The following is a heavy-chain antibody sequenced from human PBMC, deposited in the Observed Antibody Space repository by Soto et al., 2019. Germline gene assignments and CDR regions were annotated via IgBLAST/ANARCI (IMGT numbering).Heavy chain of an antibody. D-gene: IGHD5-18*01. Sequence: QVQLQESGPGLVQPSQTLFLTCAVTGGAVSSGGHYWSWIRQHPGKDLEWIGYIHHSGTAYYNPSLKSRIAMSVDPSKSQFSLRLSSVTAADTAIYYCARDNGYGKLDFWGQGTQVTVSS. CDR1: GGAVSSGGHY. J-gene: IGHJ4*02. V-gene: IGHV4-31*11. CDR2: IHHSGTA. CDR3: ARDNGYGKLDF.